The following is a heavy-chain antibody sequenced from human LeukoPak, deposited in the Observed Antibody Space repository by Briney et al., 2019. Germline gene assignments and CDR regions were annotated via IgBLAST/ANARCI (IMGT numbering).Heavy chain of an antibody. CDR2: IWYDGSNK. J-gene: IGHJ4*02. D-gene: IGHD3-10*01. Sequence: PGGSLRLSCAASGFTVSSNYMSWVRQAPGKGLEWVAVIWYDGSNKYYADSVKGRFTISRDNSKNTLYLQMNSLRAEDTAVYYCAKVGSSGSHNYFDYWGQGTLVTVSS. CDR3: AKVGSSGSHNYFDY. CDR1: GFTVSSNY. V-gene: IGHV3-33*06.